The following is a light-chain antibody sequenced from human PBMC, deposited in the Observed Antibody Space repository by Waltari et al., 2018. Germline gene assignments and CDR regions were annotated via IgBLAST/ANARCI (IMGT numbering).Light chain of an antibody. J-gene: IGKJ1*01. CDR1: QSASRT. V-gene: IGKV3-20*01. Sequence: EIVLTQSPGTLSLSPGERATLSCRASQSASRTLAGYQQKPGQAPRLLIYDASTWATGIPDRFSGSGSGTDFSLTISRLEPEDFAVYYCQKYGTLPATFGQGTKVQIK. CDR2: DAS. CDR3: QKYGTLPAT.